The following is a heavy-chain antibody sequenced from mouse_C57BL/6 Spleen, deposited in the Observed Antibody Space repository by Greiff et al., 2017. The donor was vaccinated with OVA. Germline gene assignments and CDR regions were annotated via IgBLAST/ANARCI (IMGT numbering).Heavy chain of an antibody. D-gene: IGHD1-1*01. CDR2: IYPGSGST. Sequence: QVQLQQPGAELVKPGASVKMSCKASGYTFTSYWITWVKQRPGQGLEWIGDIYPGSGSTNYNEKFKSKATLTVDTSSSTAYMQLSSLTSEDSAVYYCAREKFITTVVATSHYFDYWGQGTTLTVSS. J-gene: IGHJ2*01. CDR1: GYTFTSYW. V-gene: IGHV1-55*01. CDR3: AREKFITTVVATSHYFDY.